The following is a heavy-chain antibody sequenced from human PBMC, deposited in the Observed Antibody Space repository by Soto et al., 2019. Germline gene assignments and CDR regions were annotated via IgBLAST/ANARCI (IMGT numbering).Heavy chain of an antibody. D-gene: IGHD1-26*01. CDR1: VDSVSNNLDT. J-gene: IGHJ4*02. CDR2: TYYSSKWIS. V-gene: IGHV6-1*01. Sequence: PSQTLSLPXGISVDSVSNNLDTWNWIRQYPSGGLEWLGRTYYSSKWISDYAMSVKSRISINPDTSQNLISLHLNSVPPEDTAVYYCARDPPDFNSGFDVWGQGTPVTVSS. CDR3: ARDPPDFNSGFDV.